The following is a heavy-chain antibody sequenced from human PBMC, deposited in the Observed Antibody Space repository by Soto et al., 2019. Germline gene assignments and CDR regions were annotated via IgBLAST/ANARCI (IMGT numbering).Heavy chain of an antibody. D-gene: IGHD3-10*01. CDR2: IWYDGSNK. J-gene: IGHJ4*02. CDR3: ARGRLWFGEFSYYFDY. Sequence: GGSLRLSCAASGFTFSSYGMHWVRQAPGKGLEWVAVIWYDGSNKYYADSVKGRFTISRDNSKNTLYLQMNSLRAEDTAVYYCARGRLWFGEFSYYFDYWGQGTLVTVSS. CDR1: GFTFSSYG. V-gene: IGHV3-33*01.